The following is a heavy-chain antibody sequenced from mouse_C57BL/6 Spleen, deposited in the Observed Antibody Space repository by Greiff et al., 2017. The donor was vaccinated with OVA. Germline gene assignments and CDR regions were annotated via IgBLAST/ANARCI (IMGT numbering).Heavy chain of an antibody. V-gene: IGHV1-52*01. CDR1: GYTFTSYW. CDR2: IDPSDSET. Sequence: VQLQQPGAELVRPGSSVKLSCKASGYTFTSYWMHWVKQRPIQGLEWIGNIDPSDSETHYKQKLKDTAPFTLNKSSSTAYRQLSSLTSEDAAVYYCARGDYGSSSDYWGQGTTLTVSS. CDR3: ARGDYGSSSDY. J-gene: IGHJ2*01. D-gene: IGHD1-1*01.